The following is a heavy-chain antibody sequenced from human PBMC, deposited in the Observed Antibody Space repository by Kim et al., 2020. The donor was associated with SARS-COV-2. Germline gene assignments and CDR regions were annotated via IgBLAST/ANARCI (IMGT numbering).Heavy chain of an antibody. D-gene: IGHD2-15*01. V-gene: IGHV3-30-3*01. Sequence: GGSLRLSCAASGFTFSSYAMHWVRQAPGKGPEWVAVMSYDGSNKYYADSVKGQFTSSRDNSKNTLYLQMNSLRVEDTAVYYCARDQGCGGGSCYSGWVYYYYGMVVGRRRPRVSVS. CDR3: ARDQGCGGGSCYSGWVYYYYGMVV. J-gene: IGHJ6*02. CDR2: MSYDGSNK. CDR1: GFTFSSYA.